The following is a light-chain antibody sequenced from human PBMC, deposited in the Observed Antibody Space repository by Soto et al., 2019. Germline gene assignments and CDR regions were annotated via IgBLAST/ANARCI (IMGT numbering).Light chain of an antibody. Sequence: ETVLTQSPGTLSLSLGERTTMXXRASQSLSSTYLAWYQHKPGQAPXLLIYGASSRATGIPDRFSGSGSGTDFTLTISRLEPDDFAVYYCHQYGSSPTFGQGTKVDIK. CDR2: GAS. J-gene: IGKJ1*01. CDR3: HQYGSSPT. V-gene: IGKV3-20*01. CDR1: QSLSSTY.